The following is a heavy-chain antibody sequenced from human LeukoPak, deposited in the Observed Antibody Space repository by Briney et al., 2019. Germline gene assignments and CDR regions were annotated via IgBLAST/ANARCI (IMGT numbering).Heavy chain of an antibody. V-gene: IGHV1-8*01. D-gene: IGHD3-22*01. J-gene: IGHJ4*02. CDR2: MNPNSGNT. CDR1: GYTFNNYD. Sequence: GASVKVSCKASGYTFNNYDVYWVRQAPGQGLEWLGWMNPNSGNTDYAEKCQGRLTMTMNTSITTAYMERSSLRSEDTAFYYCARSSVGVRKRIDFWGQGTLVTVSS. CDR3: ARSSVGVRKRIDF.